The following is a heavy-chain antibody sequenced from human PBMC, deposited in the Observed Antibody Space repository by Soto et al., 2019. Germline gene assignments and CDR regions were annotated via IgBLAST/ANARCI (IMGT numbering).Heavy chain of an antibody. V-gene: IGHV1-46*02. Sequence: QVQLVKSGPEVRKPGASVRLSCATSGYNFNQYYIHWVRQAPGQGLEWMGIINLRGGTTEYAHKFQGRVTVTGDTSTRTAYMELSSLRSEGTAVYFCARGPDDSDVPRWDHWGQGTLITVSS. CDR2: INLRGGTT. D-gene: IGHD4-17*01. J-gene: IGHJ4*02. CDR1: GYNFNQYY. CDR3: ARGPDDSDVPRWDH.